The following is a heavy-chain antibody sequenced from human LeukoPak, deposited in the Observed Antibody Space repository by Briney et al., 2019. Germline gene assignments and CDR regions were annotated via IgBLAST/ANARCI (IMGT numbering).Heavy chain of an antibody. CDR1: GGSISNYY. Sequence: SETLSLTCTVSGGSISNYYWSWIRQPAGKGLEWIGRICTSGSTNYNPSLKSRITMSVDTSKNQFSLKLSSVTAADTAVYYCARDSSRTFDYWGQGTLVTVSS. J-gene: IGHJ4*02. CDR2: ICTSGST. D-gene: IGHD2-2*01. CDR3: ARDSSRTFDY. V-gene: IGHV4-4*07.